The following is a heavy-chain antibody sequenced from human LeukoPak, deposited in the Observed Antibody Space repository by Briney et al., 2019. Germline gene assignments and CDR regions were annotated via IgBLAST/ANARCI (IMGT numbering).Heavy chain of an antibody. CDR3: SWRLEC. V-gene: IGHV3-7*01. D-gene: IGHD3-3*01. Sequence: GGPLRLSCGASGFTFSSNWMDWVREARGKGLEWVANINEGGSEKHYVDSVKGRFIISRDNAENSLYLQMNSLRVEDTAIYSCSWRLECWGQGTLVTVSS. CDR2: INEGGSEK. CDR1: GFTFSSNW. J-gene: IGHJ4*02.